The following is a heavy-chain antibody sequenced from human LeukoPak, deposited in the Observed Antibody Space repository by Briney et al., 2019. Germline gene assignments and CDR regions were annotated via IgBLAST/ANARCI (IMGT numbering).Heavy chain of an antibody. V-gene: IGHV1-2*04. Sequence: ASVKVSCKASGYIFTNNYIHWVRQAPGQGLEWLGWINPNTGGTRYAQQFQGWVTLTRDTSTSTAYLDLSRLKSNDTAVYYCARGYSSMFIDNWGQGTLVSVSS. CDR1: GYIFTNNY. J-gene: IGHJ4*02. CDR3: ARGYSSMFIDN. D-gene: IGHD5-12*01. CDR2: INPNTGGT.